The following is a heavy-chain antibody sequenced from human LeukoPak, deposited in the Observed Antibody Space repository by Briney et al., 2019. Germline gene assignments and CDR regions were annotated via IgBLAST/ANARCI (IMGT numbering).Heavy chain of an antibody. D-gene: IGHD6-13*01. V-gene: IGHV3-23*01. CDR1: GFTFSSYG. Sequence: PGGSLRLSCAASGFTFSSYGMSWVRQAPGKGLEWVSAISGSGGSTYYADSVKGRFTISRDNSKNTLYLQMNSLRAEDTAVYYCARWYRKGVIFDYWGQGTLVTVSS. CDR3: ARWYRKGVIFDY. J-gene: IGHJ4*02. CDR2: ISGSGGST.